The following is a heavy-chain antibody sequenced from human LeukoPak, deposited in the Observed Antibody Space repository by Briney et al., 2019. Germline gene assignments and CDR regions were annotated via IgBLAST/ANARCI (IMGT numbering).Heavy chain of an antibody. CDR2: IIPIFGTA. CDR1: GGSFSSYA. J-gene: IGHJ4*02. Sequence: SVKVSCKASGGSFSSYAISWVRQAPGQGLEWMGGIIPIFGTANYAQKFQGRVTITADKSTSTAYMELSSLRSEDTAVYYCARAYYYGSGRRYYFDYWGQGTLVTVSS. CDR3: ARAYYYGSGRRYYFDY. D-gene: IGHD3-10*01. V-gene: IGHV1-69*06.